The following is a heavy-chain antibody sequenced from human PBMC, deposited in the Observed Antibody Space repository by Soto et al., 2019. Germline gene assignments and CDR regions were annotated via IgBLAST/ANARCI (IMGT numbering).Heavy chain of an antibody. V-gene: IGHV3-30-3*01. CDR2: ISYDGSNK. CDR3: ARDRRGNYDSTGYSVWRNSVYYNGMDV. CDR1: GFTFSSYA. J-gene: IGHJ6*02. D-gene: IGHD3-22*01. Sequence: QVQLVESGGGVVQPGRSLRLSCAASGFTFSSYAMHWVRQAPGKGLEWVAVISYDGSNKYYADSVKGRFTISRDNSKSTLYMEMNSLRVEDTAAYYCARDRRGNYDSTGYSVWRNSVYYNGMDVWGQGTTVTVSS.